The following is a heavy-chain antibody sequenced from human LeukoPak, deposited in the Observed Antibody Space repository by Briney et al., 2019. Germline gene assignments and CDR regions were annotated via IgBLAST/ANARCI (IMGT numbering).Heavy chain of an antibody. CDR2: IYYSGTT. J-gene: IGHJ4*02. CDR3: ARVFDSGSYFSSFDY. D-gene: IGHD1-26*01. Sequence: SETLSLTCTVSGGSISSYYWSWIRQPPGKGLEWIGYIYYSGTTNYNPSLKSRVTISVDTSKNQFSLKLSSVTAADTAVYYCARVFDSGSYFSSFDYWGQGTLVTVSS. V-gene: IGHV4-59*12. CDR1: GGSISSYY.